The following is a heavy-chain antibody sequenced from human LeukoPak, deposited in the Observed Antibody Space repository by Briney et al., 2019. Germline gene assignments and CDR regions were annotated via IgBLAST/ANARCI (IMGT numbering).Heavy chain of an antibody. D-gene: IGHD2-2*01. CDR2: IIPIFGTA. J-gene: IGHJ4*02. V-gene: IGHV1-69*06. Sequence: ASVKVSCKASGGTFSSYAISWVRQAPGQGLEWMGGIIPIFGTANYAQKFQGRVTITADKSTSTAYMELSSLRSEDTAVYYCACNQQLRENYFDYWGQGTLVTASS. CDR1: GGTFSSYA. CDR3: ACNQQLRENYFDY.